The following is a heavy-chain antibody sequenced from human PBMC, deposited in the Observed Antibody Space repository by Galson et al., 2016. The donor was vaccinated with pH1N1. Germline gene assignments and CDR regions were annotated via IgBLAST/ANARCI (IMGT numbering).Heavy chain of an antibody. V-gene: IGHV5-51*01. Sequence: QSGAEVKKPGESLKISCQGFGYSLPNYWIGWVRQVPGKGLEWLGIIYVGDSHTRYSPSFQGQVTISADKSISTAYLERSSLKASDTATYYCASTRPEFRYFDWQKPHFFDYWGQGTLVTVSS. J-gene: IGHJ4*02. D-gene: IGHD3-9*01. CDR1: GYSLPNYW. CDR3: ASTRPEFRYFDWQKPHFFDY. CDR2: IYVGDSHT.